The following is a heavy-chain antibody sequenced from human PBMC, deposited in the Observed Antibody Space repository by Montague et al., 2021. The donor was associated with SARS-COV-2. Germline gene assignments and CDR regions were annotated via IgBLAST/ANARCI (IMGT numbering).Heavy chain of an antibody. Sequence: SETLSLTCAVYGGSFSGYYWSWIRQPPGKGLEWIGYIYYTGSRKYNSSLKSRLTISVDTSKNQFSLKLSSVTAADTAVYYCARHARGEGYTSWFDSWGQGTLVTVSS. D-gene: IGHD5-24*01. J-gene: IGHJ5*01. V-gene: IGHV4-59*01. CDR1: GGSFSGYY. CDR3: ARHARGEGYTSWFDS. CDR2: IYYTGSR.